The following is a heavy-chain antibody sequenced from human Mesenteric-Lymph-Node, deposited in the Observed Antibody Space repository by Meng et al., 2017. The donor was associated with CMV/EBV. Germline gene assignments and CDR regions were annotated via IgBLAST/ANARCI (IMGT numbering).Heavy chain of an antibody. D-gene: IGHD6-19*01. CDR3: ARPFPSWQSPRLDPFGA. J-gene: IGHJ5*02. V-gene: IGHV4-39*01. CDR1: GDSISSFYY. Sequence: QLALRDSGPGPVKPSETLSPPCTVSGDSISSFYYWGWIRQPPGRGLEWIGSVHYTGSTYYSPSLKSRVTVSVDTSKNQFSLRLTSVTAADTAVYYCARPFPSWQSPRLDPFGAWGQGTLVTVSS. CDR2: VHYTGST.